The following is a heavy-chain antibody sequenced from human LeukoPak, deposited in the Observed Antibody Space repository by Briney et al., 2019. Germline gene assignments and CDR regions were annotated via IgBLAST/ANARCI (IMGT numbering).Heavy chain of an antibody. CDR3: AGPRDYSPFDY. J-gene: IGHJ4*02. CDR1: GFTFSSYA. Sequence: GGSLRLSCAASGFTFSSYAMHWVRQAPGKGLEWVAVISYDGSNKYYADSVKGRFTISRDNSRNTLYLQMSSLRAEDTAVYYCAGPRDYSPFDYWGQGTLVTVSS. CDR2: ISYDGSNK. D-gene: IGHD4-11*01. V-gene: IGHV3-30*04.